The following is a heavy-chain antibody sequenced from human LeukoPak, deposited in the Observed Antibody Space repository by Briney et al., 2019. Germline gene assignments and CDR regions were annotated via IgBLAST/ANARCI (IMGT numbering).Heavy chain of an antibody. V-gene: IGHV3-23*01. CDR3: AKTAPTYYYTTRWYFDY. CDR2: ISGSGGST. CDR1: GFTFSSYA. Sequence: GGSLRLSCAASGFTFSSYAMNWVRQAPGKGLEWVSAISGSGGSTYYADSVKGRFTISRDNSKNTLYLQMNSLRAEDTAVYYCAKTAPTYYYTTRWYFDYWGQGTLVTVSS. J-gene: IGHJ4*02. D-gene: IGHD3-22*01.